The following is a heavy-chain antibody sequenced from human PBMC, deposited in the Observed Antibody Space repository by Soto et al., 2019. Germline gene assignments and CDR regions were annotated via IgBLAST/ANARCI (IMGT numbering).Heavy chain of an antibody. J-gene: IGHJ6*02. V-gene: IGHV3-30-3*01. CDR2: ISKDGSNK. CDR1: GFTLSSYA. CDR3: HLPSPIPTYYYYYGMDI. D-gene: IGHD2-2*01. Sequence: PGGSLRLSCAASGFTLSSYATHWVRQAPGKGLEWVAVISKDGSNKYYGDSVKGRFTISRDNSKNTTYLQMNIQRAEDTAVDYVHLPSPIPTYYYYYGMDIWGQGTTVTVSS.